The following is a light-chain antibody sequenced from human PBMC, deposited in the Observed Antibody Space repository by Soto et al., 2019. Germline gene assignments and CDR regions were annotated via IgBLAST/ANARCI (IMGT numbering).Light chain of an antibody. V-gene: IGKV2-30*01. Sequence: VVMTPSPLSLPVALGQPASISCRSNQSLVYSDGIAYFSWFQQRPGRSPRRLIYKVSNRDSGVPARFSGSGSGTDFALKISRVEADDVGVYYCMQATHWPITFGQGTRLEIK. J-gene: IGKJ5*01. CDR2: KVS. CDR1: QSLVYSDGIAY. CDR3: MQATHWPIT.